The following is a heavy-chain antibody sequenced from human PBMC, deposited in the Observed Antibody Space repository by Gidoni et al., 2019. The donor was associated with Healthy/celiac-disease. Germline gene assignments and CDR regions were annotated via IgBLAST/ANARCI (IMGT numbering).Heavy chain of an antibody. Sequence: QVQLQQWGAGLLKPSETLSLTCAVYGGSFSGYYWSWIRQPPGKGLEWIGEINHSGSTNYNPSLKSRVTISVDTSKNQFSLKLSSVTAADTAVYYCARARYDFWSGSTGTFDYWGQGTLVTVSS. D-gene: IGHD3-3*01. CDR3: ARARYDFWSGSTGTFDY. CDR1: GGSFSGYY. J-gene: IGHJ4*02. V-gene: IGHV4-34*01. CDR2: INHSGST.